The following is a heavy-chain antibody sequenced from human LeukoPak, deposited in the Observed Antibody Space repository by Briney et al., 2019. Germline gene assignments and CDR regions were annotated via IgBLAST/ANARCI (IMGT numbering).Heavy chain of an antibody. Sequence: GGSLRLSCAASGFTFSSSWMLWVRQAPGKGLLWVSRINTDGSSTSYADSVKGRFTISRDNAENTLYLQMNSLRAEDAAVYYCARGPMVRGAYGMDVWGQGTTVTVSS. J-gene: IGHJ6*02. V-gene: IGHV3-74*01. CDR2: INTDGSST. D-gene: IGHD3-10*01. CDR1: GFTFSSSW. CDR3: ARGPMVRGAYGMDV.